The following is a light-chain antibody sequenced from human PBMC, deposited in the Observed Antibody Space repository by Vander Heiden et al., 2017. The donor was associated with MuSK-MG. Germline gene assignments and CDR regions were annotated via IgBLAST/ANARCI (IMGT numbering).Light chain of an antibody. J-gene: IGKJ2*01. V-gene: IGKV2-30*01. Sequence: VVMTQSPLSLPVTLGQPASISCRSSQNLQYSRGNTHLRWFHQRPGQSPRRLIYYVSNQDSGVPDRFSGSGSGTEFTLKINRVEAEDVGIYYCMQNTHWPRTFGQGTKVEIK. CDR3: MQNTHWPRT. CDR1: QNLQYSRGNTH. CDR2: YVS.